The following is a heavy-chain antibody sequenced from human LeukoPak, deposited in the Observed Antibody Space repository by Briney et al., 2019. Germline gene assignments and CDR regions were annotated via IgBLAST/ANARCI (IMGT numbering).Heavy chain of an antibody. Sequence: PSETLSLTCTVSGGSISSYYWSWIRQPAGKGLEWIGRIYISGSGSTNYNPSLKSRVTMSVDTSKNQFSLKLSSVTAADTAVYYCASSYSGSYWRLDYWGQGTLVTVSS. D-gene: IGHD1-26*01. CDR2: IYISGSGST. J-gene: IGHJ4*02. CDR1: GGSISSYY. V-gene: IGHV4-4*07. CDR3: ASSYSGSYWRLDY.